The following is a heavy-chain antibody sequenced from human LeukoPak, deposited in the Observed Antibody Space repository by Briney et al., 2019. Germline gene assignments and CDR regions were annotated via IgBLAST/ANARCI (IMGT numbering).Heavy chain of an antibody. CDR2: IHFSGST. Sequence: SETLSLTCTVSDASISGYYWSWIRQLPGKGLEWIGSIHFSGSTNYNPSLRSRVTISVDTSKNQLSLKLSSVTAADTAVYYCARDLGGIYFDYWGQGTLVTVSS. CDR1: DASISGYY. V-gene: IGHV4-59*01. D-gene: IGHD1-26*01. CDR3: ARDLGGIYFDY. J-gene: IGHJ4*02.